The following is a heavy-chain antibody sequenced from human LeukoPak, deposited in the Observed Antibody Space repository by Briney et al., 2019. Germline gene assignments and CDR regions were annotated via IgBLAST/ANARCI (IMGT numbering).Heavy chain of an antibody. D-gene: IGHD3-10*01. CDR3: ARQTYYYGSGSHNP. J-gene: IGHJ5*02. V-gene: IGHV4-39*01. Sequence: SETLSLTCTVSGGSISSSSYYWGWIRQPPGKGLEWIGSIYYSGSTYYNPSLKSRVTISVDTSKNQFSLKLSPVTAADTAVYYCARQTYYYGSGSHNPWGQGTLVTVSS. CDR2: IYYSGST. CDR1: GGSISSSSYY.